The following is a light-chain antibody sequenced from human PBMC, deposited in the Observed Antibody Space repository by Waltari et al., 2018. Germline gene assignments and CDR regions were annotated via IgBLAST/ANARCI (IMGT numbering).Light chain of an antibody. CDR1: QSVTGSY. Sequence: EIVLTQSPGTLSLSPGERATLSCRTSQSVTGSYLAWYQQNPGQAPRLLISGASSRATGIPDRCSGSGSGPDFTLTISRLEPEDFAVYYCQQYGSSPRTFGQGTRVEIK. J-gene: IGKJ1*01. CDR2: GAS. V-gene: IGKV3-20*01. CDR3: QQYGSSPRT.